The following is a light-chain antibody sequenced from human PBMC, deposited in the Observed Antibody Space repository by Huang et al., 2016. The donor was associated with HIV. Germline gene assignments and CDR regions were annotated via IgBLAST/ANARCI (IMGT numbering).Light chain of an antibody. Sequence: EIVMTQSPATLSVSPGERATLSCRASQSVSSNLAWYQQKPGQAPRLLIYGASTRATGIPARFSCSVSGTEFTLTISSLQSEDFAVYYCQQYNNWPRTFGQGTKVEIK. V-gene: IGKV3-15*01. CDR3: QQYNNWPRT. CDR1: QSVSSN. J-gene: IGKJ1*01. CDR2: GAS.